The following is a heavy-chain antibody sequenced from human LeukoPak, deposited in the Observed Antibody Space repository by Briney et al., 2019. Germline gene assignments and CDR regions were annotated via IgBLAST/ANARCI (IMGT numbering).Heavy chain of an antibody. CDR2: INQSGST. CDR1: GGSFSGYY. D-gene: IGHD3-9*01. V-gene: IGHV4-34*01. CDR3: ARQGDYDILTGYSYYFDY. Sequence: SGTLSLTCAVYGGSFSGYYWSWIRQPPGKGLEWIGEINQSGSTSYNPSLKSRVTISVDMSKNQFSLKLSSMTAADTAVYYCARQGDYDILTGYSYYFDYWGQGTLVTVSS. J-gene: IGHJ4*02.